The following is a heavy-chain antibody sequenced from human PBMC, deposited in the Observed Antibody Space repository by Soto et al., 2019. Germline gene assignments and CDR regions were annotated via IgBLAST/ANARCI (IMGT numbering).Heavy chain of an antibody. Sequence: SETLSLTCTVSGGSIDSYYCTLIRQPPGRGLECIGYIDDSGSTTSSPSLRSRVTMSVDTSKRHFSLRLTSVTAADTGVYYCARAGSSGWYLDYWGQGTLVTVSS. CDR2: IDDSGST. V-gene: IGHV4-59*01. CDR3: ARAGSSGWYLDY. D-gene: IGHD6-19*01. J-gene: IGHJ4*02. CDR1: GGSIDSYY.